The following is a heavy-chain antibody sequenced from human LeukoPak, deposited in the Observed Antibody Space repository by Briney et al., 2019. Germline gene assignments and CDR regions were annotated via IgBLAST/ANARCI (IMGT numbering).Heavy chain of an antibody. J-gene: IGHJ4*02. Sequence: GGSLRLSCAASGFTFSSYGMHWVRHAPGKGLEWVTFLHFDGTTKYSVDSVKGRFTVSRDNSKDILYLQMDSLRPEDTAVYYCAKDQCTRSRCDGYPGHWGQGTLVAVSS. CDR2: LHFDGTTK. V-gene: IGHV3-30*02. D-gene: IGHD2-2*03. CDR1: GFTFSSYG. CDR3: AKDQCTRSRCDGYPGH.